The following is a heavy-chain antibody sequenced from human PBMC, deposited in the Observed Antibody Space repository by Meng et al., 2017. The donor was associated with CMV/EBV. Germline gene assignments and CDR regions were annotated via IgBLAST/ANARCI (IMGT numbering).Heavy chain of an antibody. D-gene: IGHD6-13*01. CDR1: GFTFSSYC. CDR3: RAEAAAGTDIDY. CDR2: IRSKANSYET. Sequence: GESLKISCAASGFTFSSYCMHWVRQASGKGLEWVGRIRSKANSYETAYAASEKGRFTISRDDSKNTAYLQMNSLKTEDTAVYYCRAEAAAGTDIDYWGQGTLVTVSS. V-gene: IGHV3-73*01. J-gene: IGHJ4*02.